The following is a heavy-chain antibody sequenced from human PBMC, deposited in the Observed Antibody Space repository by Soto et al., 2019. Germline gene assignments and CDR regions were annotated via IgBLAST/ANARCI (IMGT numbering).Heavy chain of an antibody. D-gene: IGHD5-12*01. CDR2: IGHLENT. J-gene: IGHJ4*02. CDR1: GGAITHGGFS. CDR3: ARGGGNDPFDS. V-gene: IGHV4-30-2*06. Sequence: PAETLSLTCTVSGGAITHGGFSFVCIRQSPGKGLEWIGYIGHLENTYFHPTFKSRLTMSIDRSKNQFSLNLSSVTAADRAVYYCARGGGNDPFDSWGQGVLVTVSS.